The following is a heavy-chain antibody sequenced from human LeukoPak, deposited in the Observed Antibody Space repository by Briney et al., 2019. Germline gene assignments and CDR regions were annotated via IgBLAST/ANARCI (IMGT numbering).Heavy chain of an antibody. CDR1: GFTFSSYG. CDR3: AKDRGQEKSSGWTFDY. J-gene: IGHJ4*02. V-gene: IGHV3-33*06. Sequence: GRSLRLSCAASGFTFSSYGMHWVRQAPGKGLEWVAVIWYDGSNKYYADSVKGRFTISRDNSKNTRYMQMNSLRAEDTAVYYCAKDRGQEKSSGWTFDYWGQGTLVTVSS. D-gene: IGHD6-19*01. CDR2: IWYDGSNK.